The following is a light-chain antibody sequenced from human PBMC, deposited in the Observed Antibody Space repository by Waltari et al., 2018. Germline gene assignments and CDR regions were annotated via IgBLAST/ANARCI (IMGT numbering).Light chain of an antibody. J-gene: IGKJ1*01. CDR2: SAS. CDR1: QGISNY. V-gene: IGKV1-17*01. CDR3: LQRNSNPLT. Sequence: DSQMSQSPSPLSASVGDRVTITCRASQGISNYLNWYQQKPGKAPKLLIYSASSLRSGVPSRFSGSGSGTEFTLTISSLQPEDFATYYCLQRNSNPLTFGQGTKVEIK.